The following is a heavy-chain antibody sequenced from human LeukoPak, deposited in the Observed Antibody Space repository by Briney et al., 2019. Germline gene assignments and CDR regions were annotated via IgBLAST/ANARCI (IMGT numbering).Heavy chain of an antibody. Sequence: GRSLRLSCAVSRFKFDEYAMHWVRQAPGKGLEWVSGISWNRGSIGYADSVKGRFTISRDDAKNSLYLQMSSLRPEDTALYYCAKDMYSGSGSFDYWGQGTLVTVSS. CDR1: RFKFDEYA. V-gene: IGHV3-9*01. CDR2: ISWNRGSI. J-gene: IGHJ4*02. CDR3: AKDMYSGSGSFDY. D-gene: IGHD3-10*01.